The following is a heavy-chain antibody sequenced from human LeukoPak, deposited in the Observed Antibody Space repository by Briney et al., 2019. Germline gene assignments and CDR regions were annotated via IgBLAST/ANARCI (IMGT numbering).Heavy chain of an antibody. CDR3: ARDGLRDYGGNWFDP. CDR1: GFTFSSYE. V-gene: IGHV3-48*03. J-gene: IGHJ5*02. CDR2: ISGSGDVI. Sequence: GGSLRLSCAASGFTFSSYEMNWVRQAPGKGLEWLSYISGSGDVIDYADSVKGRFTISIDNAKNSLYLQMSSLRAEDTAVYYCARDGLRDYGGNWFDPSGPGTLVTVSS. D-gene: IGHD4-17*01.